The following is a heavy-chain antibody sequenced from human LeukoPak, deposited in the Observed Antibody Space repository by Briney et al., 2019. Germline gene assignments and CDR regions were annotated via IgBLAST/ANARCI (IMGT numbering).Heavy chain of an antibody. J-gene: IGHJ4*02. CDR1: GGSISSYY. V-gene: IGHV4-59*01. CDR3: AREGGSGSYYDY. CDR2: IYYSGST. D-gene: IGHD3-10*01. Sequence: SETLSLTCTVSGGSISSYYWSWIRQPPGKGLEWIGYIYYSGSTNYNPSLKSRVTISVDTSKNQFSLKLSSVTAADTAVYYCAREGGSGSYYDYWGQETLVTVSS.